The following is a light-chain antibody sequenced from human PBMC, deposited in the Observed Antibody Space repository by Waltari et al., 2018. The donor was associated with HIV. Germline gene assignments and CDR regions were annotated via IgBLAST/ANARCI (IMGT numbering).Light chain of an antibody. CDR1: SSDVGSYNL. V-gene: IGLV2-23*01. J-gene: IGLJ1*01. Sequence: QSALTQPASVSGSPGQSLTIPCTAASSDVGSYNLVSWYQHHPGSPPKLIFYEDTKRPPGVSSRFSASKSGKTASLTISGLQPEDEAEYYCCSKAGSRTVFGPGTKVTVL. CDR3: CSKAGSRTV. CDR2: EDT.